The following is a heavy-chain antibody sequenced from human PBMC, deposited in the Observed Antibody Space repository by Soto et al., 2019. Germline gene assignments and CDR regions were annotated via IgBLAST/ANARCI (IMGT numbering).Heavy chain of an antibody. CDR1: GFTFDDYA. Sequence: EVPLVESGGGLVQPGRSLRLSCAASGFTFDDYAMHWVRQAPGKGLEWVSGISWNSGSIGYADSVKGRFTISRDNAKNSLYLQMNSLRAEDTALYYCAKDMTVTSYYYYGMDVWGQGTTVTVSS. V-gene: IGHV3-9*01. CDR3: AKDMTVTSYYYYGMDV. J-gene: IGHJ6*02. CDR2: ISWNSGSI. D-gene: IGHD4-17*01.